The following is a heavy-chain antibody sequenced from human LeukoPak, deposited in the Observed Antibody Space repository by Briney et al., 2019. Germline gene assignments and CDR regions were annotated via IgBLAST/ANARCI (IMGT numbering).Heavy chain of an antibody. CDR1: GFTFSSYE. CDR2: ISSSGSTI. Sequence: PGGSLRLSCAASGFTFSSYEINWVRQAPGKGLEWVSYISSSGSTIYYADSVKGRFTISRDNAKNSLYLQMNSLRAEDTAVYYCARDSTRSGDYWGQGTLVTVSS. V-gene: IGHV3-48*03. J-gene: IGHJ4*02. CDR3: ARDSTRSGDY. D-gene: IGHD2-2*01.